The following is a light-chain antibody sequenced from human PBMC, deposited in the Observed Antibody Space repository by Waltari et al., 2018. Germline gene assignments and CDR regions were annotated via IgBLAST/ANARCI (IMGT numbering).Light chain of an antibody. CDR2: GAS. Sequence: VMTQSPPALSVSPGERVTLSCKASQNIDNNVAWYQQKPGQSPRLLIYGASTRATGVPARFSGSGSGTEFTLTISSLQSEDCAVFYCQQYNRWPPLTFGGGTKVEIK. V-gene: IGKV3-15*01. J-gene: IGKJ4*01. CDR1: QNIDNN. CDR3: QQYNRWPPLT.